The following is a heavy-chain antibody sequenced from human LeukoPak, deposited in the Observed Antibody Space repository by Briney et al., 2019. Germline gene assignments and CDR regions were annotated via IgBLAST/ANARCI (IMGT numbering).Heavy chain of an antibody. V-gene: IGHV1-69*04. CDR3: ARVIVGATAYYFDC. D-gene: IGHD1-26*01. J-gene: IGHJ4*02. CDR2: IVRILGIA. CDR1: GGTSSSYA. Sequence: SVKVSCKASGGTSSSYATSWVRPAPRQGLEWVGRIVRILGIANSAQKFQGRVTITADKYTSTDYMELSRLRSEDTAVYYCARVIVGATAYYFDCWGQGTLVTVSS.